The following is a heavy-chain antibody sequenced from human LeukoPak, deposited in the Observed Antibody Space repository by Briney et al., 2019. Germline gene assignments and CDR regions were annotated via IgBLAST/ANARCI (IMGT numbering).Heavy chain of an antibody. V-gene: IGHV1-2*02. Sequence: ASVMVSCKASGYSFTANYFHWVRQAPGQGLEWMGWLNPNSGGAKYAQRFQGRVTMTRDTSISTVYMELSSLGSDDTAVYYCARGFGSSWFDYWGQGKLVTVSS. D-gene: IGHD6-13*01. CDR3: ARGFGSSWFDY. CDR1: GYSFTANY. CDR2: LNPNSGGA. J-gene: IGHJ4*02.